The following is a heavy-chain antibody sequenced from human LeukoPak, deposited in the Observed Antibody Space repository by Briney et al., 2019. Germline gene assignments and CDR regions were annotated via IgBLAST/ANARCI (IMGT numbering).Heavy chain of an antibody. CDR3: ARDGYCSSAGCHDYYMDV. Sequence: ASVKVSCKASGYNFKSFGISWVRQAPGQGLEWMGWTIGYNGNTDYAQKVQGRVTMTTDTSTNTAYMELRSLTSDDTAVYYCARDGYCSSAGCHDYYMDVWGKGTTVTVSS. J-gene: IGHJ6*03. V-gene: IGHV1-18*01. D-gene: IGHD2-2*03. CDR2: TIGYNGNT. CDR1: GYNFKSFG.